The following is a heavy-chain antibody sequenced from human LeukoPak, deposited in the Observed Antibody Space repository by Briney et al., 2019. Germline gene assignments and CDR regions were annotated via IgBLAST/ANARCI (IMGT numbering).Heavy chain of an antibody. CDR3: ARVQYGNGWSAFDY. V-gene: IGHV1-69*13. J-gene: IGHJ4*02. CDR1: GGTSNNYR. Sequence: SVKVSCKASGGTSNNYRINWVRQAPGQGLEWMGGMIPLFETVSYSQKFKGRVTITADDPRTTGYMELSSLSADDTAIYYCARVQYGNGWSAFDYWGQGTVITVSS. D-gene: IGHD6-19*01. CDR2: MIPLFETV.